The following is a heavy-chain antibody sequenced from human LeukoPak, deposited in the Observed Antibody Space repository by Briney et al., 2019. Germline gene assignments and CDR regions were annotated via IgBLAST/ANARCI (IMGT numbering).Heavy chain of an antibody. V-gene: IGHV1-69*04. CDR1: GGTFSSYA. J-gene: IGHJ4*02. Sequence: SVTVSFKASGGTFSSYAISWVRQAPGQGLEWMGRIIPILGIANYAQKFQGRVTITADKSTSTAYMELSSLRSEDTAVYYCARESGGYSYGSDYWGQGTLVTVSS. CDR2: IIPILGIA. CDR3: ARESGGYSYGSDY. D-gene: IGHD5-18*01.